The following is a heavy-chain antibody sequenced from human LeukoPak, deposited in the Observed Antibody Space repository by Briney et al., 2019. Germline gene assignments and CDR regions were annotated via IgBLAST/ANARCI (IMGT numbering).Heavy chain of an antibody. CDR1: GFTFTSSA. CDR2: IVVGSGNT. J-gene: IGHJ6*02. Sequence: SVKVSCKASGFTFTSSAMQWVRQARGQRLEWIGWIVVGSGNTNYAQKFQERVTITRDMSTSTAYMELSSLRSEDTAVYYCARDGCSGGSCYSLAPYYYYGMDVWGQGTTVTVSS. CDR3: ARDGCSGGSCYSLAPYYYYGMDV. V-gene: IGHV1-58*02. D-gene: IGHD2-15*01.